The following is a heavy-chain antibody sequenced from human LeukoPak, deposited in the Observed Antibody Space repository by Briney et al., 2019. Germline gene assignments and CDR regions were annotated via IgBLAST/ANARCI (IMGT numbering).Heavy chain of an antibody. V-gene: IGHV5-51*01. CDR2: IYPGDSDT. CDR1: GYSFTTYW. CDR3: ARQQVANAFDI. D-gene: IGHD5-12*01. Sequence: GESLKISCKGSGYSFTTYWIGWVRQMPGKGLEWMGIIYPGDSDTRYSPSFEDQVTISADKSISTAYLQWSSLKASDTAMYYCARQQVANAFDIWGQGTMVTVSS. J-gene: IGHJ3*02.